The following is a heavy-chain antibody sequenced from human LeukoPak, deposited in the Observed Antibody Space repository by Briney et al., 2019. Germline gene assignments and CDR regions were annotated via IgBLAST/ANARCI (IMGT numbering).Heavy chain of an antibody. CDR3: ARGAVAGSSNSFDY. CDR1: GNTFISHH. D-gene: IGHD6-19*01. J-gene: IGHJ4*02. CDR2: INPSSSST. Sequence: GASVKVSRKASGNTFISHHMHWMRQAPGQGLEWMGIINPSSSSTGYAQKLQGRVIMTRDTSTSTVYMELSSLRSEDTAVYYCARGAVAGSSNSFDYWGQGTLVIVSS. V-gene: IGHV1-46*01.